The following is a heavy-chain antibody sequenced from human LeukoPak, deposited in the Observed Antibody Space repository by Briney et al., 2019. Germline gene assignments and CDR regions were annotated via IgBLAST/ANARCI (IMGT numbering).Heavy chain of an antibody. J-gene: IGHJ4*02. CDR3: ARAPQGDILTGYLDY. Sequence: ASVKVSCKASGGTFTSYAISWVRQAPGQGLEWMGGIIPIFGTANYAQKFQGRVTITTDESTSTAYMELSSLRSEDTAGYYCARAPQGDILTGYLDYWGQGTLVTVSS. V-gene: IGHV1-69*05. D-gene: IGHD3-9*01. CDR2: IIPIFGTA. CDR1: GGTFTSYA.